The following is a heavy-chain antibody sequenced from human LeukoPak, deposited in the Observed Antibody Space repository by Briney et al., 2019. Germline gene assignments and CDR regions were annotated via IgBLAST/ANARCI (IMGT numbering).Heavy chain of an antibody. CDR3: ALQVITFGESTPRTPAFDY. J-gene: IGHJ4*02. CDR1: GGTFSSYA. Sequence: ASVKVSCKASGGTFSSYAISWVRQAPGQGLEWMGRIIPILGIANYAQKFQGRVTITADKSTSTAYMELSSLRSEDTAVYYCALQVITFGESTPRTPAFDYWGQGTLVTVSS. V-gene: IGHV1-69*04. CDR2: IIPILGIA. D-gene: IGHD3-16*01.